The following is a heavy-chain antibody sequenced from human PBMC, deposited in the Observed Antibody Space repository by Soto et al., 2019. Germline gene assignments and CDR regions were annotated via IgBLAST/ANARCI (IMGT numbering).Heavy chain of an antibody. Sequence: ASVKVSCKASGYTFTSYGISWVRQAPGQGLEWMGWISAYNGNTNYAQKLQGRVTMTTDTSTSTAYMELRSLRSDDTAVYYCARGDTWYDFWSGYYTGAFDIWGQGTMVTVSS. CDR1: GYTFTSYG. CDR3: ARGDTWYDFWSGYYTGAFDI. CDR2: ISAYNGNT. J-gene: IGHJ3*02. V-gene: IGHV1-18*04. D-gene: IGHD3-3*01.